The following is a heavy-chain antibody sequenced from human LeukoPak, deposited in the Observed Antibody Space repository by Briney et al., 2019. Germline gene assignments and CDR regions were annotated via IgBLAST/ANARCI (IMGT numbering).Heavy chain of an antibody. CDR3: ARETEMANLDY. V-gene: IGHV3-7*04. J-gene: IGHJ4*02. CDR1: GFTFSSYW. D-gene: IGHD5-24*01. Sequence: QPGGSLRLSCTASGFTFSSYWMNWVRQAPGKGLERVGIIKQDGSEKYYVDSVKGRFTISRDNAKKSLYLQMNSLRAEDTAVYYCARETEMANLDYWGQGTLVTVSS. CDR2: IKQDGSEK.